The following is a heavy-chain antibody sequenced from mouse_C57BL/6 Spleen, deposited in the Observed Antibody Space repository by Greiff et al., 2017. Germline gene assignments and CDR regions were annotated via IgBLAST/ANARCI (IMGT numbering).Heavy chain of an antibody. J-gene: IGHJ3*01. CDR3: AKLDSSGYLFAY. CDR2: INYDGSST. Sequence: EVKLMESEGGLVQPGSSMKLSCTASGFTFSDYYMAWVRQVPEKGLEWVANINYDGSSTYYLDSLKSRFIISRDNAKNILYLQMSSLKSEDTATYYCAKLDSSGYLFAYWGQGTLVTVSA. CDR1: GFTFSDYY. V-gene: IGHV5-16*01. D-gene: IGHD3-2*02.